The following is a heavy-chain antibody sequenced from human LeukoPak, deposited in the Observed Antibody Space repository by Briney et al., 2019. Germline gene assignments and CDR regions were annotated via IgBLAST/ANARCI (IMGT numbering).Heavy chain of an antibody. V-gene: IGHV4-4*07. J-gene: IGHJ5*02. Sequence: PETLSLTCTLSGASITIYSWNWIRQPAGKGLEWIGRIYTNGNTKYNPSLNSRVTMSVDTSKNQFSLRLSSVTAADTAVYYCARGGVPGAGNWFDPWGQGTLVTVSS. CDR3: ARGGVPGAGNWFDP. CDR1: GASITIYS. CDR2: IYTNGNT. D-gene: IGHD2-2*01.